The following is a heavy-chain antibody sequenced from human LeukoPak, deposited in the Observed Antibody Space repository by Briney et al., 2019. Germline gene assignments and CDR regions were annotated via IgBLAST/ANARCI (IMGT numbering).Heavy chain of an antibody. CDR2: VSSSSSYI. V-gene: IGHV3-21*01. CDR3: ARTYDSSGYYPYYFDY. CDR1: GFTFSSYS. Sequence: GGSLRLSCAASGFTFSSYSMNWVRQAPGKGLEWVSSVSSSSSYIYYADSVKGRFTISRDNAKNSLYLQMNSLRAEDTAVYYCARTYDSSGYYPYYFDYWGQGTLVTVSS. J-gene: IGHJ4*02. D-gene: IGHD3-22*01.